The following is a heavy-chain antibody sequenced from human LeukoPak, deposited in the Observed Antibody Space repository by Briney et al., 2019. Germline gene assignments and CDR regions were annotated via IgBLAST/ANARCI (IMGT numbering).Heavy chain of an antibody. CDR1: GLTLSKYS. CDR2: ISGSTSTI. V-gene: IGHV3-48*04. D-gene: IGHD1-26*01. Sequence: GGSLRLSCAASGLTLSKYSMNWVRQAPGKGLEWVSYISGSTSTIYYADSVKGRFTISRDNAKNSLYLQMNSLRAEDTAVYYCAKDQTVVGATGRVYWGQGTLVTVSS. CDR3: AKDQTVVGATGRVY. J-gene: IGHJ4*02.